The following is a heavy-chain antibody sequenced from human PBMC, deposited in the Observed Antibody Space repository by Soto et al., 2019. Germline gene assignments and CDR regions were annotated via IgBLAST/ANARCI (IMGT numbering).Heavy chain of an antibody. Sequence: PSETLSLTCAVSGGSFSGYYWSWIRQPPGKGLEWIGEINHSGSTNYNPSLKSRVTISVDTSKNQFSLKLSSVTAADTAVYYCARAGPGIAAAGTKDGMDVWGQGTTVTVSS. V-gene: IGHV4-34*01. CDR1: GGSFSGYY. CDR3: ARAGPGIAAAGTKDGMDV. CDR2: INHSGST. D-gene: IGHD6-13*01. J-gene: IGHJ6*02.